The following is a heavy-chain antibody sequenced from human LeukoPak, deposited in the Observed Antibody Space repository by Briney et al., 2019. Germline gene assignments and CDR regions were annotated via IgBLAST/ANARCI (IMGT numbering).Heavy chain of an antibody. Sequence: SQTLSLTCTVSGGSISSGDYYWSWIRQPPGQGLEWIGYIYYSGSTYYNPSLKSRVTISVDTSKNQFSLKLSSVTAADTAVYYCARDPLRRNAFDIWGQGTMVTVSS. CDR2: IYYSGST. J-gene: IGHJ3*02. V-gene: IGHV4-30-4*01. D-gene: IGHD4-17*01. CDR3: ARDPLRRNAFDI. CDR1: GGSISSGDYY.